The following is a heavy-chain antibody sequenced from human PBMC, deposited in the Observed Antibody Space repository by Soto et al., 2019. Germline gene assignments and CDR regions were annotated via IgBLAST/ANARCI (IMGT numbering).Heavy chain of an antibody. D-gene: IGHD2-21*01. Sequence: SETLSLTCTVSGGSISSYYWTWIRQPPGKGLEWIGYIYYSGSTNYNPSLKSRVTMSVDTSKNQLSLKLSSVTAADTAVYYCARVSTDSKFDYWGQGTLVTVSS. J-gene: IGHJ4*02. CDR3: ARVSTDSKFDY. CDR1: GGSISSYY. CDR2: IYYSGST. V-gene: IGHV4-59*01.